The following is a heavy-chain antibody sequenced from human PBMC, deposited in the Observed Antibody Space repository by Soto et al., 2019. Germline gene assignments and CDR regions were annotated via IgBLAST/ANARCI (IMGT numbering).Heavy chain of an antibody. Sequence: GSLRLSCAGSGFTFSDYYMTWIRQAPGKGLEWVSYINTLSSAIYYADSVKGRFTISRDNAKNSLYLQMNSLRAEDTAVYYCARRLQWQLRPLDSWGRGTLVTVSS. CDR2: INTLSSAI. J-gene: IGHJ4*02. D-gene: IGHD6-19*01. CDR1: GFTFSDYY. CDR3: ARRLQWQLRPLDS. V-gene: IGHV3-11*01.